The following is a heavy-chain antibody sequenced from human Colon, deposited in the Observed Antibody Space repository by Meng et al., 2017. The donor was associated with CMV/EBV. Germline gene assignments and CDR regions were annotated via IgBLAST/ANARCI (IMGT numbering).Heavy chain of an antibody. V-gene: IGHV3-74*01. CDR3: VRGPKYHFDSSEYVDS. CDR1: GFTFSSYW. J-gene: IGHJ4*02. CDR2: INNDGTAT. D-gene: IGHD3-22*01. Sequence: GESLKISCAASGFTFSSYWMHWVRQPPATGLVWVSRINNDGTATGYADSVKGRFTISRDNAKNTLHLQMTSLRAEDTAVYYCVRGPKYHFDSSEYVDSWGQGAEVTVSS.